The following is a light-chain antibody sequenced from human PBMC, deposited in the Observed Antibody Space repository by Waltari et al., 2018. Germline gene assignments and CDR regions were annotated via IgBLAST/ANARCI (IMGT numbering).Light chain of an antibody. CDR2: GAS. CDR3: QHYVRLPVT. CDR1: QSVGRS. V-gene: IGKV3-20*01. Sequence: EIVLTQSPGTLSLSPGERATLSYWASQSVGRSLAWYQQKRGQAPRLLIYGASTRATGVPDRISGSGSGTDFSLTISRLEPEDFAVYYCQHYVRLPVTFGQGTKVEI. J-gene: IGKJ1*01.